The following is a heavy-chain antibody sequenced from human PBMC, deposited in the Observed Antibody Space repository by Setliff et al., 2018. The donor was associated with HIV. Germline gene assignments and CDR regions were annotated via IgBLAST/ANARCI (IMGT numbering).Heavy chain of an antibody. D-gene: IGHD3-3*01. CDR2: IYSGGDTT. V-gene: IGHV3-66*02. Sequence: GGSLRLSCAVSGFTLSDYYMDWVRQAPGKGLEWVSIIYSGGDTTYYADSVKGRFTISRDNSQNTLYLQMNSLRGEDTAVYYCARWSGTYYDYWGQGTLVTVSS. J-gene: IGHJ4*02. CDR3: ARWSGTYYDY. CDR1: GFTLSDYY.